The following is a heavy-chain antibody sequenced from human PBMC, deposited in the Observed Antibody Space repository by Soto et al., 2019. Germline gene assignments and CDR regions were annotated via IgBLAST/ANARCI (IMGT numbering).Heavy chain of an antibody. V-gene: IGHV3-53*04. CDR1: GFTVSSNY. CDR2: IYSGGST. D-gene: IGHD3-9*01. Sequence: GGSLRLSCAASGFTVSSNYMSWVRQAPGKGLEWVSVIYSGGSTYYADSVKGRFTISRHNSKNTLYLQMNSLRAEDTAVYYCASALRNYDILTGYSRDAFDIWGQGTMVTVSS. J-gene: IGHJ3*02. CDR3: ASALRNYDILTGYSRDAFDI.